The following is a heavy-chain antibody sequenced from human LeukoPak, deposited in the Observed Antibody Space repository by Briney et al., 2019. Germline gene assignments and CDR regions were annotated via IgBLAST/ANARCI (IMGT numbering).Heavy chain of an antibody. Sequence: SVKVSCKASGGTFSSYAISWVRQAPGQGLEWMGRIIPILGIANYAQKFQGRVTITADESTSTAYLELSSLRSEATALYSCARADYGGLANWFDPWGQGTLVTVSS. CDR2: IIPILGIA. CDR3: ARADYGGLANWFDP. J-gene: IGHJ5*02. D-gene: IGHD4-23*01. V-gene: IGHV1-69*04. CDR1: GGTFSSYA.